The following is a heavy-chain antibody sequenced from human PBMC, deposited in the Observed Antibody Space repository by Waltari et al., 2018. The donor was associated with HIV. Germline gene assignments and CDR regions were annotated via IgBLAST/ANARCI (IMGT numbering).Heavy chain of an antibody. J-gene: IGHJ5*02. V-gene: IGHV3-20*04. D-gene: IGHD3-10*01. Sequence: EVQLVESGGGVVRPGGSLRLSCAASGFTFNNYGMTWVRQVPGKGLGGVSGINWKVGNSRYGDSVEGRVTISRDNAKNSLFLQMNSLRVEDTAFYYCAGIRRKFGEPRPTGWFDAWGQGIQVIVSS. CDR2: INWKVGNS. CDR3: AGIRRKFGEPRPTGWFDA. CDR1: GFTFNNYG.